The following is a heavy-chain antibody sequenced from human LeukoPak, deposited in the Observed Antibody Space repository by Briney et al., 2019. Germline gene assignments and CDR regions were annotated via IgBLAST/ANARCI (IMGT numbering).Heavy chain of an antibody. CDR3: ALFTWHLALDY. CDR1: GFTFDTYA. J-gene: IGHJ4*02. D-gene: IGHD2/OR15-2a*01. CDR2: VSGSGGAT. Sequence: GGSLRLSCVASGFTFDTYAMSWVRQAPGKGLEWLATVSGSGGATYYADSVTGRFTISRDNSKNTVYLLLNSLRAEDSAVYYCALFTWHLALDYWGQGTLVTVSS. V-gene: IGHV3-23*01.